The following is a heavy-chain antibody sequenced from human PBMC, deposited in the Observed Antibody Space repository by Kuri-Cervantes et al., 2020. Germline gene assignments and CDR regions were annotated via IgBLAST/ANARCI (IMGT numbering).Heavy chain of an antibody. CDR3: ARGGTIVVVMGMDV. CDR2: MNPNSGNT. J-gene: IGHJ6*02. D-gene: IGHD2-21*01. Sequence: ASVKVSCKASGYTFTSYDINWVRQATGQGLEWMGWMNPNSGNTGYAQKFQGRATTTRNTSISTAYMELSSLRSEDTAVYYCARGGTIVVVMGMDVWGQGTTVTVSS. CDR1: GYTFTSYD. V-gene: IGHV1-8*01.